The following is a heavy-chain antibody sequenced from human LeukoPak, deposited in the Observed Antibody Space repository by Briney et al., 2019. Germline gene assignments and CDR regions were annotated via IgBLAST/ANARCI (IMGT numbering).Heavy chain of an antibody. V-gene: IGHV1-2*02. CDR2: INPNSGGT. CDR1: GYTFTGYY. D-gene: IGHD6-6*01. J-gene: IGHJ4*02. Sequence: GASVKVSCKASGYTFTGYYMHWVRQAPGQGLEWMGWINPNSGGTNYAQKFQGRVTMTRDTSISTAYMELSGLRSDDTAVYYCARDGSIAALVYFDYWGQGTLVTVSS. CDR3: ARDGSIAALVYFDY.